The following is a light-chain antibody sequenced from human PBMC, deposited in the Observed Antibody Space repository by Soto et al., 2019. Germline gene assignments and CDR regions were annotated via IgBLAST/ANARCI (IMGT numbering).Light chain of an antibody. V-gene: IGKV1-39*01. CDR3: QQSYSTPFT. Sequence: DIQMTQSPSSLSASVGDRVTFICRASQSISSYLNWYQQKPGKAPKLLIYAASSLQSGVPSRFSGSGSGTDFTLTISSLQPEDFATYYCQQSYSTPFTFGPGTKVDIK. CDR2: AAS. CDR1: QSISSY. J-gene: IGKJ3*01.